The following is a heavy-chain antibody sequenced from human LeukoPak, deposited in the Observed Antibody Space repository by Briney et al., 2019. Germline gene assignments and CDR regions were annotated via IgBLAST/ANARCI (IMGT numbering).Heavy chain of an antibody. CDR3: ARSDFSSGRYTGAAFEI. J-gene: IGHJ3*02. CDR2: ISAYNGNT. V-gene: IGHV1-18*01. CDR1: GYTFTSYG. D-gene: IGHD3-10*01. Sequence: ASVTVSCKASGYTFTSYGISWVRQAPGQGLEWMGWISAYNGNTNTAQKRQDRVTMSTDPTTSTACIELRSLRSDDTSVYYCARSDFSSGRYTGAAFEIWGQGTMVTVSS.